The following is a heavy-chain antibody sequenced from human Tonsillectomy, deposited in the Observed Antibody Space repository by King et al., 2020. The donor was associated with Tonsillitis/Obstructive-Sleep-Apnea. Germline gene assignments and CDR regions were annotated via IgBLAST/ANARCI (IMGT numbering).Heavy chain of an antibody. Sequence: VQLVESGGGVVQPGRSLRLSCAASGFTFSSYGMHWVRQAPGKGLEWVAVIWYDGSNKYYADSVKGRFTISRDNSKNTLYLQMNSLRAEDTAVYYCARDQLAKLRFLEWSYGMDVWGQGTTVTVSS. J-gene: IGHJ6*02. CDR3: ARDQLAKLRFLEWSYGMDV. CDR1: GFTFSSYG. D-gene: IGHD3-3*01. CDR2: IWYDGSNK. V-gene: IGHV3-33*01.